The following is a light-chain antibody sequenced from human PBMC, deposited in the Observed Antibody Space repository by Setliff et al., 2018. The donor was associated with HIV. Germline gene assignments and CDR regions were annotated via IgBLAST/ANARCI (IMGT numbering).Light chain of an antibody. CDR3: SSYTTNNTQV. CDR2: EVT. V-gene: IGLV2-14*03. CDR1: SSDVGGYNY. Sequence: QSALTQPPSVSGSPGQAITTSCIGSSSDVGGYNYVSWNQQHPGKAPKVIIYEVTNRPSGVSNRFSGSKSGNMASLTISGLQAEDEADYYCSSYTTNNTQVFGTGTKVTVL. J-gene: IGLJ1*01.